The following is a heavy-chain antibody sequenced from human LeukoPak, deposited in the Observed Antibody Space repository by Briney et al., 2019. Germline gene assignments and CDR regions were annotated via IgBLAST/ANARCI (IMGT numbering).Heavy chain of an antibody. CDR2: ISYDGTYK. CDR3: AKDLRWRVATILPAIDS. D-gene: IGHD5-12*01. J-gene: IGHJ4*02. Sequence: PGKSLRLSCAASGFGFSYYYMHWVRQAPGKGLQWVAVISYDGTYKYYEDSVKGRLTISRDNSKNTLFLQMNSLRTEDTAVYYCAKDLRWRVATILPAIDSWGQGALVTVSS. CDR1: GFGFSYYY. V-gene: IGHV3-30*18.